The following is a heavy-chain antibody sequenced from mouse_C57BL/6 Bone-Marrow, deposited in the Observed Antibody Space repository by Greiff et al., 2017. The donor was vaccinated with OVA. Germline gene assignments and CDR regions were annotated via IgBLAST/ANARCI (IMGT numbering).Heavy chain of an antibody. J-gene: IGHJ4*01. V-gene: IGHV1-5*01. CDR2: IYPGNSDT. CDR3: TRRKYGNYSYARDY. D-gene: IGHD2-1*01. CDR1: GYTFTSYW. Sequence: EVQLQQSGTVLARPGASVKMSCKTSGYTFTSYWMHWVKQRPGQGLEWIGAIYPGNSDTSYNQKFKGKAKLTAVTSASTAYLELSSLTNEDSSVYYCTRRKYGNYSYARDYWGQGTSVTVSS.